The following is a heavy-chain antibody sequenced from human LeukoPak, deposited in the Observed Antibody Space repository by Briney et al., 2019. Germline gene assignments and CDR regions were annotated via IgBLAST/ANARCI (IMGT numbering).Heavy chain of an antibody. V-gene: IGHV4-39*01. J-gene: IGHJ4*02. CDR1: GGSISNINYY. D-gene: IGHD5-24*01. CDR3: MRHEEEDGYNAKPFDF. Sequence: PSETLSLTCTVSGGSISNINYYWGWVRQPPGKGLEWIGTIYYSGDTYYNPSLKSRVTISVDTSKNQFSLRLSAVTAADTAVYFCMRHEEEDGYNAKPFDFWGQGTLVTVSS. CDR2: IYYSGDT.